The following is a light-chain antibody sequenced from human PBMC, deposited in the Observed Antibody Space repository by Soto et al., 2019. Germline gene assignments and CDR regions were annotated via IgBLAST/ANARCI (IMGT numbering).Light chain of an antibody. CDR2: EVS. V-gene: IGLV2-8*01. CDR3: SSYAGSNNPLYV. J-gene: IGLJ1*01. Sequence: QSVLTQPPSASGSPGQSVTIPCTGTSSDVGGYNYVSWYQQHPGKAPKLMIYEVSKRPSGVPDRFSGSKSGNTASLTVSGLQAEDEADYYCSSYAGSNNPLYVFGTGTKVTVL. CDR1: SSDVGGYNY.